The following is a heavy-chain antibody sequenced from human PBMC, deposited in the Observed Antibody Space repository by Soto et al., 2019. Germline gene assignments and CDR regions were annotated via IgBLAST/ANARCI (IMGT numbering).Heavy chain of an antibody. CDR1: GYTFATYA. CDR3: ARRYKSAGWLAT. D-gene: IGHD1-1*01. Sequence: QVQLVQSGAEVKKPGASVKVSCKASGYTFATYAIHWVRQAPGQGLEWMGWINPATGNTEYSEKFQDRVTITRDTSASTACMELRGLRSEDTAVYYCARRYKSAGWLATWGQGTLVTVSS. V-gene: IGHV1-3*01. CDR2: INPATGNT. J-gene: IGHJ5*02.